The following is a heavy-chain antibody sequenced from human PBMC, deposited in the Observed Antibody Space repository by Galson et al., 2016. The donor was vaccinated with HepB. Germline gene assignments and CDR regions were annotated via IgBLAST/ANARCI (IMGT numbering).Heavy chain of an antibody. D-gene: IGHD6-13*01. CDR1: GFTLSNSA. CDR2: MSDSGGNT. CDR3: AVRYSSIWYFQH. V-gene: IGHV3-23*01. J-gene: IGHJ1*01. Sequence: SLRLSCAASGFTLSNSAMSWVRQAPGKGLEWVSAMSDSGGNTYYADSVKGRFTISRDNSKNTLYLQMNSLGAEDTAIYYCAVRYSSIWYFQHWGRGTLVSVSS.